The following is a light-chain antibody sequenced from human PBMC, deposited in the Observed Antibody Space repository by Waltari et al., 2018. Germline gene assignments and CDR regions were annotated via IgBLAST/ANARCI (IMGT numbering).Light chain of an antibody. CDR2: RNT. CDR1: SSNIGKNY. CDR3: SAWDDSLSGRHV. Sequence: QSVLTQPPSASGTPGQRVTISCSGNSSNIGKNYVYWYQNPPGTAPKLLIYRNTLRPSGVPDRFSGSKSGTSASLAISGLRSEDEADYYCSAWDDSLSGRHVFGTGTKVTAL. V-gene: IGLV1-47*01. J-gene: IGLJ1*01.